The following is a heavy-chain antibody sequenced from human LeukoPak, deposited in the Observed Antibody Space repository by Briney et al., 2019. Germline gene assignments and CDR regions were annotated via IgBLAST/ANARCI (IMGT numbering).Heavy chain of an antibody. J-gene: IGHJ4*02. V-gene: IGHV4-59*08. CDR2: IYYSGST. D-gene: IGHD2-21*02. CDR3: ARGSSGDWLDY. CDR1: GGSIGSYY. Sequence: SETLSLTCTVSGGSIGSYYWSWIRQPPGKGLEWIGYIYYSGSTNYNPSLKSRVTISVDTSKNQFSPKLSSVTAADTAVYYCARGSSGDWLDYWGQGTLVTVSS.